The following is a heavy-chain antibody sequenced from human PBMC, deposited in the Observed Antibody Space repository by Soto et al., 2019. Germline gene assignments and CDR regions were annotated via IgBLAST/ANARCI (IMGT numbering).Heavy chain of an antibody. CDR2: INRSGST. CDR3: ERGWGYSWNSGTLREYSYYYGLDV. D-gene: IGHD1-20*01. V-gene: IGHV4-34*01. CDR1: GGSFSGYY. Sequence: PSETLSLTCAVYGGSFSGYYWSWIRQPPGKGLEWSGEINRSGSTNYNPSLKSRVTISVDTSKNQFSLKLSSVTAADTAVYYCERGWGYSWNSGTLREYSYYYGLDVWRQGTTVTVS. J-gene: IGHJ6*02.